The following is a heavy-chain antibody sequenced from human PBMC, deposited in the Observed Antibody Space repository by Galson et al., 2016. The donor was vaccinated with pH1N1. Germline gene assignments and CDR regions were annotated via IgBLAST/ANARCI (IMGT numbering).Heavy chain of an antibody. CDR2: TYYRSKSYN. CDR1: GDSVSSNSAT. CDR3: ARSPRDWSFPDYYNCMDV. Sequence: CAISGDSVSSNSATWNWIRQSPSRGLEWLGRTYYRSKSYNDYALSVKGRITINPDTSKNQFSLQLNSVTPEDTAVYYCARSPRDWSFPDYYNCMDVWGKGTTVTVSS. J-gene: IGHJ6*03. D-gene: IGHD3/OR15-3a*01. V-gene: IGHV6-1*01.